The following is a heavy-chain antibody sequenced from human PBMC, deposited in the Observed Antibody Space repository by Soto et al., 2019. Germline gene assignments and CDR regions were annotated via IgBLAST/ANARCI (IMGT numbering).Heavy chain of an antibody. D-gene: IGHD3-16*02. J-gene: IGHJ6*02. V-gene: IGHV1-46*01. CDR1: GYTFTSYY. Sequence: ASVKVSCKASGYTFTSYYMHWVRQAPGQGLEWMGIINPSGGSTSYAQKFQGRVTMTRDTSTSTVYMELSSLRSEDTAVYYCARFPMITFGGVIVIPTDYYYGMDVWGQGTTVTVSS. CDR3: ARFPMITFGGVIVIPTDYYYGMDV. CDR2: INPSGGST.